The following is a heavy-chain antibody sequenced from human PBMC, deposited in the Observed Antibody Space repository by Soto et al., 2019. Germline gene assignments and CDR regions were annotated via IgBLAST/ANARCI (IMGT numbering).Heavy chain of an antibody. CDR3: AREYYYDSRGYPAYGIDA. CDR2: IYSGGST. D-gene: IGHD3-22*01. V-gene: IGHV3-53*01. J-gene: IGHJ6*02. CDR1: GFTVSSNY. Sequence: VGSLRLSCAASGFTVSSNYMSWVRQAPGKGLEWVSVIYSGGSTYYADSVKGRFTISRDNSKNTMYLQMNSLRAEDTAVYYCAREYYYDSRGYPAYGIDAWGQGTTVTVSS.